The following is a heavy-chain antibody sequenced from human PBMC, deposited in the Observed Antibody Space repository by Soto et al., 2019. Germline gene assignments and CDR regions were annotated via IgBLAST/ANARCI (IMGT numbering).Heavy chain of an antibody. CDR3: AREEGLVPAAPGDYYYYYGTDV. V-gene: IGHV3-30-3*01. Sequence: PGGSLRLSCAASGFTFSIYAMHWVRHPPGKGLEWVAVISYDGSNKYYADSVKGRFTISRDNSKNTLYLQMNSLRAEDTAVYYCAREEGLVPAAPGDYYYYYGTDVWGQGTTVTVSS. CDR2: ISYDGSNK. CDR1: GFTFSIYA. D-gene: IGHD2-2*01. J-gene: IGHJ6*02.